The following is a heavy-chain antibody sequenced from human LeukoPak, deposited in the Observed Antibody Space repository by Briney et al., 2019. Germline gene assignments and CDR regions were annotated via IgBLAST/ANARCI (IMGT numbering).Heavy chain of an antibody. J-gene: IGHJ4*02. CDR3: ASPSNGRWGGTYSSGWYGY. CDR2: INAGNGNT. V-gene: IGHV1-3*01. Sequence: ASVKVSCKASGYTFTSYAMHWVRQAPGQRLEWMGWINAGNGNTKYSQKFQGRVTITRDTSASTAYMELSSLRSEDTAVYYCASPSNGRWGGTYSSGWYGYWGQGTLVTVSS. D-gene: IGHD6-19*01. CDR1: GYTFTSYA.